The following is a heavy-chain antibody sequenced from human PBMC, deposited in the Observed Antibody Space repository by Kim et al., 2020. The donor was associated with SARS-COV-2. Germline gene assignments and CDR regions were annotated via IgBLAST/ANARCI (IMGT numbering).Heavy chain of an antibody. J-gene: IGHJ6*02. D-gene: IGHD2-2*01. CDR3: ARDMRCSSTSCYYYYYGMDV. CDR2: ISSSSSYI. CDR1: GFTFSSYS. V-gene: IGHV3-21*01. Sequence: GGSLRLSCAASGFTFSSYSMNWVRQAPGKGLEWVSSISSSSSYIYYADSVKGRFTISRDNAKNSLYLQMNSLRAEDTAVYYCARDMRCSSTSCYYYYYGMDVWGQGTTVTVSS.